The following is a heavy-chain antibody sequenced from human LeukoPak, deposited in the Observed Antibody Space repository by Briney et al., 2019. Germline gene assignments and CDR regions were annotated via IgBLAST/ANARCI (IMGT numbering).Heavy chain of an antibody. CDR2: IRHDGSDK. D-gene: IGHD3-22*01. CDR1: GFTFSKYG. V-gene: IGHV3-30*02. J-gene: IGHJ4*02. CDR3: ASSADYYDSSGYLSDY. Sequence: PGGSLRLSCAASGFTFSKYGMHWVRQAPGKGLEWVAFIRHDGSDKYYIDSVKDRFIISRDNSKNTLYLQMNSLRAEDTAVYYCASSADYYDSSGYLSDYWGQGTLVTVSS.